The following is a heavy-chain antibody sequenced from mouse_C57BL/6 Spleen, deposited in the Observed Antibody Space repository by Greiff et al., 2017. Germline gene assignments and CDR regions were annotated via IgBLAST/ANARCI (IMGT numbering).Heavy chain of an antibody. J-gene: IGHJ4*01. D-gene: IGHD1-1*01. CDR3: ARPHYYGSSYAMDY. CDR1: GYTFTSYW. Sequence: QVQLQQPGAELVMPGASVKLSCKASGYTFTSYWMHWVKQRPGQGLEWIGELDPSDSYTNYNQKFKGKSTLTVDKSSSTAYMQLSSLTSEDSAVYYGARPHYYGSSYAMDYWGQGTSGTVSS. CDR2: LDPSDSYT. V-gene: IGHV1-69*01.